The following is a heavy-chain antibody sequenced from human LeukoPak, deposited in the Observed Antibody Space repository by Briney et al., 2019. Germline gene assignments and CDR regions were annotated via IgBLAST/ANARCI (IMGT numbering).Heavy chain of an antibody. CDR3: ARHLNSIFGVVTPDY. CDR2: IYHSGTT. V-gene: IGHV4-38-2*01. Sequence: SETLSLTCAVSGYSISSDYYWGWIRQPPGKGLEWIGSIYHSGTTYYNPSLKSRVTISVDTSKNQFSLKLSSVTAADMAVYYCARHLNSIFGVVTPDYWGQGTLVTVSS. D-gene: IGHD3-3*01. CDR1: GYSISSDYY. J-gene: IGHJ4*02.